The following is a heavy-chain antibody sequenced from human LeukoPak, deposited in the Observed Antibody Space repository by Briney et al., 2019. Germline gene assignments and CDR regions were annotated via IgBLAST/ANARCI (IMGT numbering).Heavy chain of an antibody. CDR1: GGSFRGYY. Sequence: SETLSLTCALYGGSFRGYYWSWIRQPPGKGLEWIGEINHSGSTNYNPSLKSRVTISVDTSKNQFSLKLSSVTAADTAVYYCASPTAPDWGQGTLVTVSS. CDR2: INHSGST. V-gene: IGHV4-34*01. J-gene: IGHJ4*02. CDR3: ASPTAPD. D-gene: IGHD5-18*01.